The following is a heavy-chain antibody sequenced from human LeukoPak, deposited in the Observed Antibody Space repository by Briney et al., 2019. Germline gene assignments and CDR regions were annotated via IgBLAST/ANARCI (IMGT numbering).Heavy chain of an antibody. V-gene: IGHV3-7*01. D-gene: IGHD3-10*01. J-gene: IGHJ6*02. CDR1: GFTFSSYW. CDR2: IKQDGSEK. CDR3: ARDRDAPGYYYYGMDV. Sequence: GGSLRLSCAASGFTFSSYWMSWVRQAPGKGLEWVANIKQDGSEKYYVDSVKGRFTISRDNAKNSLYLQMNSLRAEHTAVYYCARDRDAPGYYYYGMDVWGQGTTVTVSS.